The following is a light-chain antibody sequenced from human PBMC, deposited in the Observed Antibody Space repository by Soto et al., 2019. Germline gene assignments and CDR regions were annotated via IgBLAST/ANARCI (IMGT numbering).Light chain of an antibody. CDR1: QSIHGW. CDR2: DAS. V-gene: IGKV1-5*01. Sequence: DIQLHQSPSSVSASVGDRVTITCRGSQSIHGWLAWYQQKPGKAPKLXIYDASRLASGVPSLFSGSGSGTDFTLTITSLQPDDFATDYCQQYNSYPWTFGQGTKVDIK. J-gene: IGKJ1*01. CDR3: QQYNSYPWT.